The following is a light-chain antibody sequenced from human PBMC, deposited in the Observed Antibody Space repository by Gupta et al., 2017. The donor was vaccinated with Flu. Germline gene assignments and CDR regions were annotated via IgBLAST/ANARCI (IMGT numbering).Light chain of an antibody. Sequence: SFILTQPPSVSVAPGQTASIAWGGNNIGSETVHWYQQNPGQAPVLVLYDDDLRASGIPERFSGSNSGNTATLTIRRVDAGDEADYYCQVLDTASDHWLFGAGTTLTVV. J-gene: IGLJ3*02. CDR1: NIGSET. CDR2: DDD. V-gene: IGLV3-21*02. CDR3: QVLDTASDHWL.